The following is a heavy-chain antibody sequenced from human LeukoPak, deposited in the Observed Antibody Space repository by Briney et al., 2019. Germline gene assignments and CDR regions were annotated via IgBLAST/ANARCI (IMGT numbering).Heavy chain of an antibody. CDR3: ARDTEWEKNPDYFDC. V-gene: IGHV1-18*01. Sequence: ASVKVSCKASGYNFTSYAINWVRQAPGQGLEWMGWISAKNGNTIYAQKVQGRVTMTTDTSTSTAYMELRSLRSDDTGIYYCARDTEWEKNPDYFDCWGQGTLVTVSS. J-gene: IGHJ4*02. CDR1: GYNFTSYA. CDR2: ISAKNGNT. D-gene: IGHD1-26*01.